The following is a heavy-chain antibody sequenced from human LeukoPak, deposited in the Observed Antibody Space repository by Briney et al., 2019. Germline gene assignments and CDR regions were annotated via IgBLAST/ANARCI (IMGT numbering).Heavy chain of an antibody. CDR1: GCSFSSYG. CDR2: IWYDGSNK. CDR3: AKDVGSYCGGDCYSGFDY. V-gene: IGHV3-33*06. D-gene: IGHD2-21*02. Sequence: GGSLRLSCVASGCSFSSYGMHWVRQAPGKGLEWVAAIWYDGSNKYYANSVKGRFTISRDNSKNTLYLQMNSLRAEDTAVYYCAKDVGSYCGGDCYSGFDYWGQGTLVTASS. J-gene: IGHJ4*02.